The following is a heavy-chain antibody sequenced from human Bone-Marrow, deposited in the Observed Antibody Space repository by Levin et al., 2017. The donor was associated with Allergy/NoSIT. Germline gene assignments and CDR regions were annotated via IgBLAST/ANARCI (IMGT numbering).Heavy chain of an antibody. J-gene: IGHJ4*02. CDR2: ITGSGDWT. D-gene: IGHD3-16*01. Sequence: GESLKISCVASGLTFSSSAMSWVRQVPGKGLEWVSVITGSGDWTQYSDSVKGRFTISRDNSKNTVYLQMSSLRAEDTAVYYCARGGGGETPLEYWGQGALVTVSS. CDR3: ARGGGGETPLEY. V-gene: IGHV3-23*01. CDR1: GLTFSSSA.